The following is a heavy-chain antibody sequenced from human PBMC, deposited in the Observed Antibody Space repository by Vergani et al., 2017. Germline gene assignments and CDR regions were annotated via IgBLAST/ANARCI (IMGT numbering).Heavy chain of an antibody. CDR1: GYTFTGYY. Sequence: QVQLVQSGAEVKKPGASVKVSCKASGYTFTGYYMHWVRQAPGQGLEWMGGIIPIFGTANYAQKFQGRVTITADESTSTAYMELSSLRSEDTAVYYCARDRKGGMEYFDYWGQGTLVTVSS. V-gene: IGHV1-69*01. J-gene: IGHJ4*02. CDR2: IIPIFGTA. D-gene: IGHD3-16*01. CDR3: ARDRKGGMEYFDY.